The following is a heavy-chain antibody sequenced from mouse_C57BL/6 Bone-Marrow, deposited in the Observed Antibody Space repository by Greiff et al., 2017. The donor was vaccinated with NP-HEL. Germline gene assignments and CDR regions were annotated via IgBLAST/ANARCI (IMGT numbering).Heavy chain of an antibody. J-gene: IGHJ3*01. V-gene: IGHV14-4*01. CDR1: GFNIKDDY. Sequence: EVQLQQSGAELVRPGASVKLSCTASGFNIKDDYMHWVKQRPEQGLEWIGWIDPENGDTEYASKFQGKATITADTSSNTAYLQLSSLTSEDTAVYYCVYDYYEAWFAYWGQGTLVTVSA. CDR3: VYDYYEAWFAY. CDR2: IDPENGDT. D-gene: IGHD2-4*01.